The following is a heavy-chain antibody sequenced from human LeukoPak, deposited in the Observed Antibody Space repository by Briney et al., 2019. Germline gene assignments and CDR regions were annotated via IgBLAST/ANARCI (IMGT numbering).Heavy chain of an antibody. Sequence: GGSLRLSCAASGFSFSSYWIHWVRQAPGKGLVWVSRINSDGSSTSYADSVKGRFTISRDNAKNTLYLQMNSLRAEDTAVYYCARGVYYYGSGSYYNIGFFVYWGQGTLVTVSS. D-gene: IGHD3-10*01. CDR3: ARGVYYYGSGSYYNIGFFVY. CDR1: GFSFSSYW. V-gene: IGHV3-74*01. CDR2: INSDGSST. J-gene: IGHJ4*02.